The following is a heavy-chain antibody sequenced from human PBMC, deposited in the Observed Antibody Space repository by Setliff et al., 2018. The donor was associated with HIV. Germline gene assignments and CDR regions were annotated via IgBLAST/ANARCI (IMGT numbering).Heavy chain of an antibody. D-gene: IGHD6-13*01. CDR2: IRYDGRNK. V-gene: IGHV3-30*02. CDR3: ARGSFPAAGFSGLRGGRTYYYYGMGV. Sequence: GGSLRLSCAASGFTFSRYGLHWVRQAPGKGLNWVTFIRYDGRNKFYADSVKGRFTISRDNSKNTLYLQMDSLTVEDTAVYYCARGSFPAAGFSGLRGGRTYYYYGMGVWGQGTTVTVSS. CDR1: GFTFSRYG. J-gene: IGHJ6*02.